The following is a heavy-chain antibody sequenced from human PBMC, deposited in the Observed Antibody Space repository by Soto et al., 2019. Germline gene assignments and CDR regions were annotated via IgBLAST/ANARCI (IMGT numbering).Heavy chain of an antibody. CDR3: ARGRFLEWLFGPEYYFDY. J-gene: IGHJ4*02. D-gene: IGHD3-3*01. Sequence: SETLSLTCTVSGGSISSGDYYWSWIRQPPGKGLEWIGYIYYSGSTYYNPSLKIRVTISVDTSKNQFSLKLSSVTAADTAVYYCARGRFLEWLFGPEYYFDYWGQGTLVTVSS. CDR1: GGSISSGDYY. CDR2: IYYSGST. V-gene: IGHV4-30-4*01.